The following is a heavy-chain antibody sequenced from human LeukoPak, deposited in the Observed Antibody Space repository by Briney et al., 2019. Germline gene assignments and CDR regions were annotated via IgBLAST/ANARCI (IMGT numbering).Heavy chain of an antibody. J-gene: IGHJ5*02. D-gene: IGHD6-19*01. CDR1: GGSFSGYY. CDR3: ARPSGWSGPNWFDP. Sequence: SETLSLTCAVYGGSFSGYYWSWIRQPPGKGLEWLGEINHSGSTNYNPSLKSRVTISVDTSKNQFSLKLSSVTAADTAVYYCARPSGWSGPNWFDPWGQGTLVTVSS. V-gene: IGHV4-34*01. CDR2: INHSGST.